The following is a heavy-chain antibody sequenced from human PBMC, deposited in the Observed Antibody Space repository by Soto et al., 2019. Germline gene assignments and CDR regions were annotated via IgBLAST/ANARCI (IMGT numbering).Heavy chain of an antibody. CDR2: IHYSGST. J-gene: IGHJ4*02. Sequence: SETLSLTCTVSGDSISSYYWSWIRQPPGKGLEWIGYIHYSGSTNYNPSLKSRVTISVDTSKNQFSLRLSSVTAADTAVYYCATMGTPATGLYYFDYWGQGTLVTVSS. V-gene: IGHV4-59*08. CDR1: GDSISSYY. D-gene: IGHD1-7*01. CDR3: ATMGTPATGLYYFDY.